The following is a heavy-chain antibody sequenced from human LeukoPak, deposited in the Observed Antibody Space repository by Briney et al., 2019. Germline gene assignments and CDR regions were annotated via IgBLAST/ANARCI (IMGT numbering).Heavy chain of an antibody. Sequence: ATVKVSCKASGYSFTNNGISWVRQAPGHVVEWMGWISPYNGNTNYAQKFQGRVPVTTDRCNSTADVDHGSLRSEGRACDECTRTVLACTNGVCYDYWGQGTLVTVSS. CDR1: GYSFTNNG. CDR2: ISPYNGNT. CDR3: TRTVLACTNGVCYDY. J-gene: IGHJ4*02. V-gene: IGHV1-18*01. D-gene: IGHD2-8*01.